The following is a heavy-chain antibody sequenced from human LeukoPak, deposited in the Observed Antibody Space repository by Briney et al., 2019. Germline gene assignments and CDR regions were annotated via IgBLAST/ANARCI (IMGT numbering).Heavy chain of an antibody. D-gene: IGHD2-15*01. CDR2: INPAGSET. J-gene: IGHJ4*02. V-gene: IGHV3-7*01. CDR1: GFSFSAYW. Sequence: GGSLRLSCAASGFSFSAYWMTWVRQAPGTGLEWVANINPAGSETYYVDPVRGRFSISRDNAKNLVYLQMNSLRAEDTAVYHCARFGYVAAVDVWGQGTPVTVSS. CDR3: ARFGYVAAVDV.